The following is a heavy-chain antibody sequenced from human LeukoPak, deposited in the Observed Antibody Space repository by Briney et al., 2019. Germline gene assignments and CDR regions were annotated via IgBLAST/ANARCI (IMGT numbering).Heavy chain of an antibody. CDR2: ISDSGVNQ. CDR1: GFTFSDNV. J-gene: IGHJ4*02. Sequence: GGSLRLSCTASGFTFSDNVMHWVRQTPAKGLEWVAVISDSGVNQYYADSVKGRFTISRDNSKNTLYLQMNSLRAEDTAVYFCAKDHCSGDSCRVVDYWGQGTLVTVSS. D-gene: IGHD2-15*01. CDR3: AKDHCSGDSCRVVDY. V-gene: IGHV3-30-3*01.